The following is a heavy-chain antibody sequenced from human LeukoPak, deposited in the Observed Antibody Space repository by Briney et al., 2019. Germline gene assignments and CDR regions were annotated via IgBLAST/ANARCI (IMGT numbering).Heavy chain of an antibody. V-gene: IGHV3-23*01. CDR2: ISDSGGRT. J-gene: IGHJ4*02. CDR1: GLTLSNYG. CDR3: AKRGVVIRVILGGFHKEAYYFDS. Sequence: GGSLRLSCAVSGLTLSNYGMSWVRQAPGKGLEWVAGISDSGGRTNYADSVKGRFTISRDNPKNTLYLQMNSLRAEDTAVYFCAKRGVVIRVILGGFHKEAYYFDSWGQGALVTVSS. D-gene: IGHD3-22*01.